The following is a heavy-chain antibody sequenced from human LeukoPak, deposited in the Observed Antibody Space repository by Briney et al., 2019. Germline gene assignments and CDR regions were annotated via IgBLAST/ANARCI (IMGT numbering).Heavy chain of an antibody. CDR2: IIPIFGTA. CDR1: GGTFSSYA. Sequence: GASVKASCKASGGTFSSYAISWVRQAPGQGLEWMGRIIPIFGTANYAQKFQGRVTITTDESTSTAYMELSSLRSEDTAVYYCASNRRYSSGWYYWFDPWGQGTLVTVSS. D-gene: IGHD6-19*01. J-gene: IGHJ5*02. V-gene: IGHV1-69*05. CDR3: ASNRRYSSGWYYWFDP.